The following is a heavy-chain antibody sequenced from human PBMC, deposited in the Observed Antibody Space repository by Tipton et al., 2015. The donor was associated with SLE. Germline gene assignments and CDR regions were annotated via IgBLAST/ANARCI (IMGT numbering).Heavy chain of an antibody. CDR1: GGSLSSGGYY. Sequence: TLSLTCTVSGGSLSSGGYYWSWIRQHPGKGLEWIGYIYYSGSTYYNPSLKSRVTISVDTSKNQFSLKLSSVTAADTAVYYCAREVGRPGFDYWGQGTLVTVSS. CDR2: IYYSGST. D-gene: IGHD1-26*01. V-gene: IGHV4-31*03. J-gene: IGHJ4*02. CDR3: AREVGRPGFDY.